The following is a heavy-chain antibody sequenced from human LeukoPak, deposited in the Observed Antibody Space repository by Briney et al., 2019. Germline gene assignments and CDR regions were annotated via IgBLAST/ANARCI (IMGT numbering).Heavy chain of an antibody. CDR3: ARYCTNGVGGLFDP. CDR2: IYYSGST. CDR1: GYSISSGYY. D-gene: IGHD2-8*01. Sequence: NPSETLSLTCAVSGYSISSGYYWGWIRQPPGKGLEWIGSIYYSGSTYYNPSLKSRVTISVDTSKNQFSLKLSSVTAADTAVYYCARYCTNGVGGLFDPWGQGTLVTVSS. J-gene: IGHJ5*02. V-gene: IGHV4-38-2*01.